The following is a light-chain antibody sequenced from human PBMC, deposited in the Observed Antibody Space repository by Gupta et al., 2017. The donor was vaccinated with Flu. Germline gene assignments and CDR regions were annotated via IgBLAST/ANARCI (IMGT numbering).Light chain of an antibody. CDR3: QQSYVTRPT. V-gene: IGKV1-39*01. CDR1: QTISNS. J-gene: IGKJ1*01. Sequence: DIQMTQSPSSLSASVGDRITITCRTSQTISNSLNWYQQKPGKAPKLLIYATSTLQSGVPARFSGSRSGTDFTLTISSLQPEDFASYYCQQSYVTRPTFGQGTNVEV. CDR2: ATS.